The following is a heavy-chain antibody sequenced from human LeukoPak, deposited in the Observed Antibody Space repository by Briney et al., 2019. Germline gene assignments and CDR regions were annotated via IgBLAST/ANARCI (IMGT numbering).Heavy chain of an antibody. V-gene: IGHV3-48*03. CDR2: ISSSGGTV. D-gene: IGHD4-23*01. Sequence: PGGSLRLSCAASGFTFISYEMNWVRQAPGKGLECVSYISSSGGTVYYADSVKGRFTISRDNAKNSLYLQMNSLRAEDTAVYYCARAVYGGSSPDHWGQGTLVTVSS. CDR3: ARAVYGGSSPDH. CDR1: GFTFISYE. J-gene: IGHJ4*02.